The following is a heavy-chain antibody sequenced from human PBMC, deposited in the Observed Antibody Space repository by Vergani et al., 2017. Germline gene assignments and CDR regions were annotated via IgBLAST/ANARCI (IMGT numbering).Heavy chain of an antibody. CDR1: GYSFTNYW. CDR2: IHPADSDT. Sequence: EAQLVQSGAEVKKPGESLKISCQISGYSFTNYWIGWVRQMPGKGLEWMGIIHPADSDTRYSPSFQGQVTISVDKSISTAYLQRSSLRGSDSAMYYCARLYGRDSSGSKYFDYWGQGTLVTVSS. J-gene: IGHJ4*02. CDR3: ARLYGRDSSGSKYFDY. V-gene: IGHV5-51*01. D-gene: IGHD3-22*01.